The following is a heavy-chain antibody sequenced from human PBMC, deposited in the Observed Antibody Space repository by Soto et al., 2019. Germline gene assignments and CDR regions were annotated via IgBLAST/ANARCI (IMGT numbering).Heavy chain of an antibody. J-gene: IGHJ4*02. Sequence: QVQLVESGGGVVQPGRSLRLSCAASGFTFSSYGMHWVRQAPGKGLEWVAVISYDGSNKYYADSVKVRFTISRDNSKNTLYLQLNSLRAEDTAVYYCAKDYGSGSYFEYWGQGTLVTVS. CDR2: ISYDGSNK. V-gene: IGHV3-30*18. D-gene: IGHD3-10*01. CDR1: GFTFSSYG. CDR3: AKDYGSGSYFEY.